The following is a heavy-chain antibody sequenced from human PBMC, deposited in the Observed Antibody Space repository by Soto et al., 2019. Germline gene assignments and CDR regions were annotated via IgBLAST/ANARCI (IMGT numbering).Heavy chain of an antibody. CDR1: GFTVSRNY. CDR2: TYADGTT. Sequence: EVQLVESGGGLVQPGGSLRLSCAASGFTVSRNYMSWVRQAPGKGLEWVSVTYADGTTNYADSVKGRFTISRDSANNARYLEMNSLKADDTAVYYCARWIVGSGGFDSWGRGTLVTVSS. V-gene: IGHV3-66*01. CDR3: ARWIVGSGGFDS. D-gene: IGHD1-26*01. J-gene: IGHJ4*02.